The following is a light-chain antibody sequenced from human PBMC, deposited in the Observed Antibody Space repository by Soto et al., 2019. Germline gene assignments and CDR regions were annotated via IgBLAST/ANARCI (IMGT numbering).Light chain of an antibody. J-gene: IGKJ5*01. CDR3: QQYNNWPPIT. Sequence: ELVRTQTPPKLAVSPGERATLSCRASQSISSNLAWYQQKPGQAPRLLIYGASTRATGIPARFSGSGSGTEFTLTISSLQSEDFAVYYCQQYNNWPPITFGQGTRLEIK. CDR2: GAS. V-gene: IGKV3-15*01. CDR1: QSISSN.